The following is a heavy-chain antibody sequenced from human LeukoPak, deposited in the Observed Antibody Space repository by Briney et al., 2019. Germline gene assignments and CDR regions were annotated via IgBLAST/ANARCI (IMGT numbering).Heavy chain of an antibody. D-gene: IGHD3-22*01. J-gene: IGHJ4*02. V-gene: IGHV4-34*01. CDR2: INHSGST. Sequence: SETLYLTCAVYGGSFSGYYWSWIRQPPGKGLEWIGEINHSGSTNYNPSLKSRVTISVDTSKNQFSLKLSSVTAADTAVYYCARLFKVYYYDSSGYHYWGQGTLVTVSS. CDR3: ARLFKVYYYDSSGYHY. CDR1: GGSFSGYY.